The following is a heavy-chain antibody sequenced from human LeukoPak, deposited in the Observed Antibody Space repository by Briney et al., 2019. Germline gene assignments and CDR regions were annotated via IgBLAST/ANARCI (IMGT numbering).Heavy chain of an antibody. CDR2: INHSGST. Sequence: SETLSLTCAVYGGSFSGYYWSWIRQPPGKGLEWIGEINHSGSTNYNPSLKSRVTISVDTSKNQFSLKLSSVTAADTAVYYCARNRAKGWFDPWGQGTLVTVSS. V-gene: IGHV4-34*01. J-gene: IGHJ5*02. CDR1: GGSFSGYY. CDR3: ARNRAKGWFDP. D-gene: IGHD2/OR15-2a*01.